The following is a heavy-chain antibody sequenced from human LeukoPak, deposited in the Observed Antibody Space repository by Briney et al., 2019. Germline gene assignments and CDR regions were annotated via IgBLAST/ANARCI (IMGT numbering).Heavy chain of an antibody. D-gene: IGHD3-9*01. Sequence: PSETLSLTCAVSGGSISSGGYSWSWLRQPPGKGLEWIGYIYHSGSTYYNPSLKSRVTISVDRSKNQFSLKLSSVTAAGTAVYYCARGSIYDRSMDVWGQGTTVTVSS. CDR1: GGSISSGGYS. CDR3: ARGSIYDRSMDV. J-gene: IGHJ6*02. V-gene: IGHV4-30-2*01. CDR2: IYHSGST.